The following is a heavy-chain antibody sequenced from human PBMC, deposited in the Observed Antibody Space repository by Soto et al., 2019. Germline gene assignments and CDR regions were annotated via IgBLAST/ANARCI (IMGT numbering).Heavy chain of an antibody. Sequence: QVQLVQSGAEVKKPGSSVKVSCKASGGTFSSYTISWVRQAPGQGLEWMGRIIPILGIANYAQKFQGRVTITADKSTSTAYMELSSLRSEDTAVYYCARVPRPGTTWREFDYWGQGTLVTVSS. V-gene: IGHV1-69*02. D-gene: IGHD1-1*01. CDR3: ARVPRPGTTWREFDY. CDR2: IIPILGIA. CDR1: GGTFSSYT. J-gene: IGHJ4*02.